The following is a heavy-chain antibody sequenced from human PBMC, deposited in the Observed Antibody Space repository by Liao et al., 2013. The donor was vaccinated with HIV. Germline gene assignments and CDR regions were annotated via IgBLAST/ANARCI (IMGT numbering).Heavy chain of an antibody. D-gene: IGHD3-3*01. CDR3: ARVDQYYDYWRGYENWFDP. CDR1: GGSFSGYF. Sequence: QVQLQQWGAGLLKPSETLSLTCAVYGGSFSGYFWNWIRQSPGRGLEWIGEISHSGSTNYNPSLKSRVTISIDTSENQFSLKLTSVTAADTAVYYCARVDQYYDYWRGYENWFDPWGQGTLVTVSS. V-gene: IGHV4-34*01. J-gene: IGHJ5*02. CDR2: ISHSGST.